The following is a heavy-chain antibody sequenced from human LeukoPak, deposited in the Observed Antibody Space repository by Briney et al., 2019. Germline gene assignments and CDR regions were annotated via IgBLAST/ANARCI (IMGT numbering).Heavy chain of an antibody. V-gene: IGHV4-61*02. CDR3: ARQDATVTIDY. CDR2: IYTSGST. CDR1: GGSISSGSYY. J-gene: IGHJ4*02. Sequence: SQTLSLTCTVSGGSISSGSYYWSWIRQPAGKGLEWIGRIYTSGSTNYNPSLKSRVTISVDTSKNQFSLKLNSVTAADTAVYFCARQDATVTIDYWGQGTLVTVSS. D-gene: IGHD4-17*01.